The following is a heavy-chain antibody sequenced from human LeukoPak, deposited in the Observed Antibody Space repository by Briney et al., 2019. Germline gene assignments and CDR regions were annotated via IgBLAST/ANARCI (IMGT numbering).Heavy chain of an antibody. D-gene: IGHD3-16*02. Sequence: GGSLRLSCAASGFTFSSYAMSRVRQAPGKGLEWVSAISGSGGSTYYADSVKGRFTISRDNSKNTLYLQMNSLRAEDTAVYYCARSPYVWGSYRYNDYWGQGTLVTVSS. CDR3: ARSPYVWGSYRYNDY. J-gene: IGHJ4*02. CDR1: GFTFSSYA. V-gene: IGHV3-23*01. CDR2: ISGSGGST.